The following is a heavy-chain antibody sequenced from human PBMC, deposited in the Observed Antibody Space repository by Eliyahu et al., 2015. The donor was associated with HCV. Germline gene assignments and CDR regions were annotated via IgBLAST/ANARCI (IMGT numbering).Heavy chain of an antibody. D-gene: IGHD5-12*01. CDR1: GDSISSSSYH. CDR3: ARGGLRSNWFDP. V-gene: IGHV4-39*01. CDR2: IYYSGST. Sequence: QLQLQESGPGLVKPSETLSLTCTVSGDSISSSSYHWGWIRQPPGMGLEWIGNIYYSGSTYYNPSLKSRVTIFVDTSKNQFSLKLNSVTAADTAVYFCARGGLRSNWFDPWGQGTQVIVSS. J-gene: IGHJ5*02.